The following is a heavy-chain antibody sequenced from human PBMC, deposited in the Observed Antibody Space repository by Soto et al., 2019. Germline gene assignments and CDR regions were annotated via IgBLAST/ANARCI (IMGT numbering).Heavy chain of an antibody. J-gene: IGHJ2*01. CDR2: IKQDGSET. V-gene: IGHV3-7*02. D-gene: IGHD3-10*01. CDR1: GLTLTRSW. Sequence: EVQLVESGGGLVQPGESLRLSCAASGLTLTRSWMTWVRQAPGKGLEWVANIKQDGSETYYLDSVKGRFTISKDNAKNSLFLQMNSLRAEDTAVYYCAMKYDYGAFYLALWGRGTLVTVPS. CDR3: AMKYDYGAFYLAL.